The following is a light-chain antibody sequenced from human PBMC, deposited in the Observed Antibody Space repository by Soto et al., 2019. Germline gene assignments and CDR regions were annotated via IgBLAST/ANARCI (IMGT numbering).Light chain of an antibody. CDR3: QQRSNWFLT. Sequence: EIVLTQSPATLSLSPGERATLSCGASQSVSSYLAWYQQKPGQAPRLLIYDASNRATGIPARFSGSGSGTDFTLTISSLEPEDFAVYYCQQRSNWFLTFGGGTKVEIK. V-gene: IGKV3-11*01. CDR2: DAS. CDR1: QSVSSY. J-gene: IGKJ4*01.